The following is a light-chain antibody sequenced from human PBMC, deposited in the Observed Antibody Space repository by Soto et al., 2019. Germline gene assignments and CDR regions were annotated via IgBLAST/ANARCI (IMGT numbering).Light chain of an antibody. Sequence: EIVLTQSPGTLSFSPGETATLSCRASQSVRNSLLAWYQQKPGQPPRLLIYGASTRATGIPARFSGSGSGTEFSLTITSLQPEDFATYYCQQLFDSPITFGQGTRLEI. CDR3: QQLFDSPIT. CDR1: QSVRNSL. J-gene: IGKJ5*01. CDR2: GAS. V-gene: IGKV3-15*01.